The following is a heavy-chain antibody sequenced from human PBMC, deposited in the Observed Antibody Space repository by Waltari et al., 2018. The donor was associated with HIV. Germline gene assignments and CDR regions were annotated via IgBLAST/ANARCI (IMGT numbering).Heavy chain of an antibody. J-gene: IGHJ6*02. CDR3: ARGHGYSGYDVDMGMDV. D-gene: IGHD5-12*01. V-gene: IGHV1-8*01. CDR2: MNPNSGNT. Sequence: QVQLVQSGAEVKKPGASVKVSCKASGYTFTSYDINWLRQAPAHGLEWMEWMNPNSGNTGYAQKFQGRVTMTRNTSISTAYMELSSLRSEDTAVYYCARGHGYSGYDVDMGMDVWGQGTTVTVSS. CDR1: GYTFTSYD.